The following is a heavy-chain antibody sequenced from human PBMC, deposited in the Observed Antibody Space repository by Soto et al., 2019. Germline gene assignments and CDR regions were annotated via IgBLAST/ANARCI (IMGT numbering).Heavy chain of an antibody. CDR2: IWYDGSNK. J-gene: IGHJ3*01. Sequence: GGSLRLSCAASGFTFSSYGMHWVRQAPGKGLEWVAVIWYDGSNKYYADFVKGRFTISRDNSKISLYLQVNSLRVEDTAVYYCARGDYYDNSGPFSDVFDVWGQGTLVTVSS. CDR3: ARGDYYDNSGPFSDVFDV. V-gene: IGHV3-33*01. CDR1: GFTFSSYG. D-gene: IGHD3-22*01.